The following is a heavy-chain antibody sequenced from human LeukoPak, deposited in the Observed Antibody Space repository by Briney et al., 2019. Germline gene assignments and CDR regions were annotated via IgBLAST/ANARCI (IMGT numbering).Heavy chain of an antibody. CDR3: ARDRGDREGTRWFDP. CDR1: GGSISSYY. Sequence: PSETLSLTCTVSGGSISSYYWSWIRQPAGKGLEWIGRIYTSGSTNYNPSLKSRVTISVDTSKNQFSLKLSSVTAADTAVYYCARDRGDREGTRWFDPWGQGTLVTVSS. V-gene: IGHV4-4*07. J-gene: IGHJ5*02. D-gene: IGHD3-10*01. CDR2: IYTSGST.